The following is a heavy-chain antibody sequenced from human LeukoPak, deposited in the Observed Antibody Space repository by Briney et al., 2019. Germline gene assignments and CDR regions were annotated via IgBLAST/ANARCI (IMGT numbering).Heavy chain of an antibody. CDR3: AGSYYYSYYYYMDV. D-gene: IGHD3-10*01. V-gene: IGHV4-59*01. Sequence: SETLSLTCTVSGGSISSYYWSWIRKPPGKGLEWIGCIYYSGSTNYNPSLKSRVNISLDTSKNQFSLKLSSVTAADTAVYYCAGSYYYSYYYYMDVWGKGTTVTISS. J-gene: IGHJ6*03. CDR1: GGSISSYY. CDR2: IYYSGST.